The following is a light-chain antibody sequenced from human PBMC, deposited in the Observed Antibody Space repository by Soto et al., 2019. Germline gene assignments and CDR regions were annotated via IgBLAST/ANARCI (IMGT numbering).Light chain of an antibody. CDR3: QQYGSSPQT. CDR2: GAS. V-gene: IGKV3-20*01. J-gene: IGKJ1*01. CDR1: QSVSTN. Sequence: EIVLTQSPAILSVSPGERATLCFMASQSVSTNLAWYQQKPGQAPRLLIYGASSRATGIPDRFSGSGSGTDFTLTISRLEPEDFAVYYCQQYGSSPQTFGQGTKVDTK.